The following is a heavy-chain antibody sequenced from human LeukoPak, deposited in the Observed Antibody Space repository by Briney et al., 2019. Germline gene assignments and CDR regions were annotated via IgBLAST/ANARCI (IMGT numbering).Heavy chain of an antibody. CDR2: ISSRSSYI. V-gene: IGHV3-21*06. CDR3: VREITMSGGFDP. CDR1: GFTFSSYG. Sequence: PGGSLRLSCAASGFTFSSYGMHWVRQAPGKGLEWVSSISSRSSYIFYADSVKGRFSISRDNAKNSLYLQMTSLRVEDTAVYYCVREITMSGGFDPWGQGTLVTVSS. J-gene: IGHJ5*02. D-gene: IGHD3-10*02.